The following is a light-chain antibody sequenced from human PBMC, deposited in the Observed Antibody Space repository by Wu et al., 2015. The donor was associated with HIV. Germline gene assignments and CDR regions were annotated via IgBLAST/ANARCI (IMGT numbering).Light chain of an antibody. CDR3: QQYVSSPT. CDR2: DAS. V-gene: IGKV3-15*01. J-gene: IGKJ5*01. Sequence: EIVMTQSPATLSVSPGERATLSCRASQSVSNNLAWYQQKPGQAPRLLIYDASKRATGIPARFSGSGSGTLFTLTISRLEPEDSAVYFCQQYVSSPTFGQGTRLEIK. CDR1: QSVSNN.